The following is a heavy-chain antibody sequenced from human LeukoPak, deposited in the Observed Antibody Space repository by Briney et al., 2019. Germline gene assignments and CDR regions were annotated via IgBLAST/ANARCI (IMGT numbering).Heavy chain of an antibody. CDR1: GYTFTGYY. D-gene: IGHD2-8*01. CDR2: INPNSGGT. Sequence: GASVKVSCKDSGYTFTGYYMHWVRQAPGQGLEWMGWINPNSGGTNYAQKFQGRVTITRDTSISTAYMELSRLRSDDTAVYYCAREAPHCTNGVCYHWFDPWGQGTLVTVSS. J-gene: IGHJ5*02. V-gene: IGHV1-2*02. CDR3: AREAPHCTNGVCYHWFDP.